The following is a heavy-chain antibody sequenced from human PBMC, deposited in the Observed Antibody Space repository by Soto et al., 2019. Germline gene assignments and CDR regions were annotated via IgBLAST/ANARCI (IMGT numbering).Heavy chain of an antibody. Sequence: SETLSLNCTVSGGSTSSHSSGWIRQPSGKGLEWIGRIYLSGNTKINPSLKNRVTMSVDASKNQFSLNLKSVTAADTAVYYCAKELKPYNSGWYFTLSGGQGTLVTVSS. J-gene: IGHJ4*02. CDR3: AKELKPYNSGWYFTLS. CDR2: IYLSGNT. CDR1: GGSTSSHS. D-gene: IGHD6-19*01. V-gene: IGHV4-4*07.